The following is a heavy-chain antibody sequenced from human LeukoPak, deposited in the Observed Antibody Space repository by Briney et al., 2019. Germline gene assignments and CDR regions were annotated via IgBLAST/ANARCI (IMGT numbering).Heavy chain of an antibody. D-gene: IGHD6-19*01. J-gene: IGHJ4*02. Sequence: AGGPLRLSCAASGFSFSDHYMTWVRQAPGKGLEWLSYISGSGSDIDYAGSVTGRFTISRDNAKNSLYLQMNSLRAEDTAVYYCARGPGRSGSDYWGQGTLVTVSS. CDR1: GFSFSDHY. CDR2: ISGSGSDI. V-gene: IGHV3-11*01. CDR3: ARGPGRSGSDY.